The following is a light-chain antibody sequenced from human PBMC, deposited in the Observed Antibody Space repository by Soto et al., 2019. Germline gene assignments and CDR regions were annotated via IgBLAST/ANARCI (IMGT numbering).Light chain of an antibody. CDR3: QQRSNF. Sequence: EIVMTQSAASLSVSPGEGVSLSCRASHSVRIHLVWCQQSPCESPRLLIYGASHRATRVPARFSGTGSGTALTLTISSLEPEDFAVYYCQQRSNFFGGGTKVDIK. CDR2: GAS. CDR1: HSVRIH. V-gene: IGKV3-11*01. J-gene: IGKJ4*01.